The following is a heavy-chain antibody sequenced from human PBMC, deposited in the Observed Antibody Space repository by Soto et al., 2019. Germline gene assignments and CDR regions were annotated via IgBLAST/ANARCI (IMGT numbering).Heavy chain of an antibody. V-gene: IGHV1-18*01. CDR1: GSTFGSYG. Sequence: QVQLVRSGAEVKRPGASGKVSCKPSGSTFGSYGISWLRQAPGQGLEWMGWISAYNGNTNYAQKLQGRVTMTTDTSTSTAYMELRSLRSDDTAVYYCARGPNYDILTGNYDGMDVWGQGTTVTVSS. CDR3: ARGPNYDILTGNYDGMDV. J-gene: IGHJ6*02. D-gene: IGHD3-9*01. CDR2: ISAYNGNT.